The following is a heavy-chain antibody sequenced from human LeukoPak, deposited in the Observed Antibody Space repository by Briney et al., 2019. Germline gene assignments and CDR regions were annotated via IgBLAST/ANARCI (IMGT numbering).Heavy chain of an antibody. CDR2: IRYDGNNE. CDR1: GFTLWRYG. Sequence: GGPLRLSCGASGFTLWRYGMQCARQAPGKGLEGVSFIRYDGNNEYYADSVKGRFTISRDNSKNTLYLQMNSLRAEDTAVYYCAKESFWSGYSYYFDYWGQGTLVTVSS. V-gene: IGHV3-30*02. J-gene: IGHJ4*02. D-gene: IGHD3-3*01. CDR3: AKESFWSGYSYYFDY.